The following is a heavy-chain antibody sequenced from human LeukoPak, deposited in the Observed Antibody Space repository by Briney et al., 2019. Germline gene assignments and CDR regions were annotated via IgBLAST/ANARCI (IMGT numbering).Heavy chain of an antibody. V-gene: IGHV4-34*01. CDR3: ATAGGYTRGWRFQH. J-gene: IGHJ1*01. D-gene: IGHD5-12*01. CDR2: INHSGST. Sequence: SETLSLTCAVYGGSFSGYYWSWIRQPPGKGLEWIGEINHSGSTNYNPSLKSRVTISVDTSENQFSLKLSSVTAADTAVYYCATAGGYTRGWRFQHWGQGTLVTVSS. CDR1: GGSFSGYY.